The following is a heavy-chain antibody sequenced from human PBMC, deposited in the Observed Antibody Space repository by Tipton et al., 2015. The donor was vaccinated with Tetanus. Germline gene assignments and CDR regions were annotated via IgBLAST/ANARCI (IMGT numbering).Heavy chain of an antibody. D-gene: IGHD1-7*01. CDR2: ISAGGAST. Sequence: GSLRLSCAASGFTFSSYWLAWVRQAPGKGLEWVSSISAGGASTYYADSVRGRFNFSRDNSRNTLYLQMNSLRAEDTAMYYCAKGGWNYWFAPWGQGTLVPVSS. J-gene: IGHJ5*02. CDR1: GFTFSSYW. V-gene: IGHV3-23*01. CDR3: AKGGWNYWFAP.